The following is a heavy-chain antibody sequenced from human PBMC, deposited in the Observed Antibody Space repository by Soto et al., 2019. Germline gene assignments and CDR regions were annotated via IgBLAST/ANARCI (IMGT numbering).Heavy chain of an antibody. J-gene: IGHJ5*02. CDR3: ARALPVAKGGFDP. CDR1: GFTVSNTY. V-gene: IGHV3-53*02. Sequence: EVQLVETGGGLIQPGGSLRLSCAASGFTVSNTYMTWVRQPPGKGLECVSVIYTAGGTNYADSVKGRFFISRDNSKNTLYLQMNSLGAEDTAVYYCARALPVAKGGFDPWGQGTLVTVSS. D-gene: IGHD2-2*01. CDR2: IYTAGGT.